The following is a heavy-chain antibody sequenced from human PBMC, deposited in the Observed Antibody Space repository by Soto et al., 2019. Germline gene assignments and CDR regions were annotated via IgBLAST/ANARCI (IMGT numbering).Heavy chain of an antibody. V-gene: IGHV3-21*01. J-gene: IGHJ4*02. CDR1: GVTFSSYS. D-gene: IGHD4-17*01. CDR2: ISSSSSYI. Sequence: GGSLRLSCAASGVTFSSYSMNWVRQAPGKGLEWVASISSSSSYISYAYPVKGRFTISRDNAKNSLYLQMNSLRAEDTAVYSWARDTVTTTYYFDYWGQETLVTFSS. CDR3: ARDTVTTTYYFDY.